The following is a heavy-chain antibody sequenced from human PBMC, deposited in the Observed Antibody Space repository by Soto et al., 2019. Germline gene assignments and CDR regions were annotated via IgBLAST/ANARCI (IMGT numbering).Heavy chain of an antibody. CDR1: GGSISSGDYY. D-gene: IGHD2-15*01. CDR2: IYYSGST. Sequence: SETLSLTCTVSGGSISSGDYYWSWIRQPPGKGLEWIGYIYYSGSTYYNPSLKSRVTISVDTSKNQFSLKLSSVTAADTAVYYCARATVVAATPPLYYYGMDVWGQGTTVTVSS. V-gene: IGHV4-30-4*01. J-gene: IGHJ6*02. CDR3: ARATVVAATPPLYYYGMDV.